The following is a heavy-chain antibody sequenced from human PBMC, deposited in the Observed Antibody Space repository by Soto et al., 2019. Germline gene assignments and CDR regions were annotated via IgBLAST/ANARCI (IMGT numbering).Heavy chain of an antibody. CDR2: ISASGADT. D-gene: IGHD1-26*01. V-gene: IGHV3-23*01. Sequence: GGSLRLSCAASGFTFSSYAMSWVRQAPGKGLEWVSGISASGADTWYADSVKGRFTISRDNAKSTLFLHMNNLRADDTAVYYCAKAAPIVGPPRFYFDSWGKGALVTVSS. CDR3: AKAAPIVGPPRFYFDS. CDR1: GFTFSSYA. J-gene: IGHJ4*02.